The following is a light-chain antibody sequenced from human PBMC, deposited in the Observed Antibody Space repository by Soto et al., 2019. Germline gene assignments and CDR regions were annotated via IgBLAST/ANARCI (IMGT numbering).Light chain of an antibody. V-gene: IGLV1-40*01. Sequence: QSVLTQPPSVSGAPGQRVTISCTGSSSNIGAGYDVHWYQQRPGAAPKLLISANINRPSGVPDRFSGSKSGPSASLAITGLQADDEGDYYCQSYDSTLSARYVFGTGTKLTVL. J-gene: IGLJ1*01. CDR3: QSYDSTLSARYV. CDR2: ANI. CDR1: SSNIGAGYD.